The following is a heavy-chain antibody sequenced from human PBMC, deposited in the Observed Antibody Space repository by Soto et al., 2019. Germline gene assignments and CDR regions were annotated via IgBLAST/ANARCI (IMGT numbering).Heavy chain of an antibody. D-gene: IGHD3-10*01. CDR2: ISYDGSNK. V-gene: IGHV3-30*18. J-gene: IGHJ4*02. Sequence: QVQLVESGGGVVQPGRSLRLSCAASGFTFSSYGMHWVRQAPGKGLEWVAVISYDGSNKYYADSVKGRFTISRENSKNTLYRQMNSLRAEDTAGYYCAKGARWFGEEYYFDYWGQGTLVTVSS. CDR1: GFTFSSYG. CDR3: AKGARWFGEEYYFDY.